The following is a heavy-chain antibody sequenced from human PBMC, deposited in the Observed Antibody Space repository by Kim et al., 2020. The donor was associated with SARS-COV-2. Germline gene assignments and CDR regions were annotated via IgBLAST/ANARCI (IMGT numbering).Heavy chain of an antibody. CDR2: IYYSGST. Sequence: SETLSLTCTVSGGSISSSSYYWGWIRQPPGKGLEWIGSIYYSGSTYYNPSLKSRVTISVDTSKNQFSLKLSSVTAADTAVYYCARPYSRTNAFDIWGQGTMVTVSS. CDR3: ARPYSRTNAFDI. CDR1: GGSISSSSYY. V-gene: IGHV4-39*01. D-gene: IGHD2-21*01. J-gene: IGHJ3*02.